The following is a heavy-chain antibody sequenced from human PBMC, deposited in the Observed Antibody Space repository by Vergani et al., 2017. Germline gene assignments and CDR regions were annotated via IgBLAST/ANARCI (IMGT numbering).Heavy chain of an antibody. CDR3: ASLVREPQD. D-gene: IGHD1-26*01. Sequence: HLVQSGAELKKPGESMKISCEGSENSFSNFYVGWVRQMPGKGLEWIGMVSPGDSDIRYSPSFQGQVTISTDKSINTAFLQWRSLKASDTAMYYCASLVREPQDWCQGTLVTVSS. CDR1: ENSFSNFY. J-gene: IGHJ4*02. CDR2: VSPGDSDI. V-gene: IGHV5-51*01.